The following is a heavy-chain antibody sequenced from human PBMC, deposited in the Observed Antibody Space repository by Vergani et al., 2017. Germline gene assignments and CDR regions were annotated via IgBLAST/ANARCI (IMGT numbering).Heavy chain of an antibody. J-gene: IGHJ1*01. CDR3: GRVSMYCKSTSCPGGHFQH. CDR2: IYHSGST. Sequence: QLQLQESGSGLVKPSQTLSLTCAVSGGSISSGGYSWSFLRQPPGKGLDWIGYIYHSGSTYYPPSLKSRVTISVDRSQNQFSLKLSSVTAADTAVYYCGRVSMYCKSTSCPGGHFQHWDQGTLVTVSS. V-gene: IGHV4-30-2*01. D-gene: IGHD2-2*01. CDR1: GGSISSGGYS.